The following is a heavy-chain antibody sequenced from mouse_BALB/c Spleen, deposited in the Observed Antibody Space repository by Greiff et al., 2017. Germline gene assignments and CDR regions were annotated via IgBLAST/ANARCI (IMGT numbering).Heavy chain of an antibody. CDR1: GYTFTSYW. V-gene: IGHV1S22*01. J-gene: IGHJ4*01. Sequence: LQQPGSELVRPGASVKLSCKASGYTFTSYWMHWVKQRHGQGLEWIGNIYPGSGSTNYDEKFKSKGTLTVDTSSSTAYMHLSSLTSEDSAVYYCTREGVPDAMDYWGQGTSVTVSS. CDR3: TREGVPDAMDY. D-gene: IGHD2-14*01. CDR2: IYPGSGST.